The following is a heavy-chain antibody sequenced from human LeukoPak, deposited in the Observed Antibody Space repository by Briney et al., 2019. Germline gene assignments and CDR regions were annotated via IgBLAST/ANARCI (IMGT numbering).Heavy chain of an antibody. Sequence: ASVKVSCKASGYTFTGYYMHWVRQAPGQGLEWMGWINPNSGGTNYAQKFQGRVTMTRDTSISTACMELSRLRSDDTAVYYCARPWSGSYYYFDYWGQGTLVTVSS. D-gene: IGHD1-26*01. CDR1: GYTFTGYY. CDR3: ARPWSGSYYYFDY. V-gene: IGHV1-2*02. CDR2: INPNSGGT. J-gene: IGHJ4*02.